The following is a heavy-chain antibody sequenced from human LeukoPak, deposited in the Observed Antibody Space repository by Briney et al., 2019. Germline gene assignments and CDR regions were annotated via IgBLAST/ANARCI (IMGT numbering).Heavy chain of an antibody. CDR3: ARGVSDSGYYYMDV. J-gene: IGHJ6*03. CDR1: GFTFSGHY. V-gene: IGHV3-72*01. CDR2: TRNKAKSYTT. D-gene: IGHD2-15*01. Sequence: GGSLRLSCAASGFTFSGHYMDWVRQAPGRGLEWVGRTRNKAKSYTTEYAASVKGRFTVSRDDSKSSLYLQMNSLKTEDTAVYYCARGVSDSGYYYMDVWGTGTTVTVSS.